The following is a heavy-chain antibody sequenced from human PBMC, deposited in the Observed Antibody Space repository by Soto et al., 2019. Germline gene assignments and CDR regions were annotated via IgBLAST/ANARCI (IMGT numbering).Heavy chain of an antibody. CDR2: IYYSGST. V-gene: IGHV4-31*03. CDR1: GGSISSGGYY. D-gene: IGHD3-22*01. Sequence: QVQLQESGPGLVKPSQTLSLTCTVSGGSISSGGYYWSWIRQHPGKGLEWIGYIYYSGSTYYNPSLKSRVTISVATSKNQFSLKLSSVTAADPAVYYCARVPYDSSGYQLVSAFDIWGQGTMVTVSS. J-gene: IGHJ3*02. CDR3: ARVPYDSSGYQLVSAFDI.